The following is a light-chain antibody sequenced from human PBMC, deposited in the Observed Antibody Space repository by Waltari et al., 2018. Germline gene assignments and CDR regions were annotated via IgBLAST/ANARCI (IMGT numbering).Light chain of an antibody. CDR2: GTS. J-gene: IGKJ4*01. Sequence: EIVLTQSPGTLSLSPGEGAALSCRASQTISSISLTWYQQKPGQAPSLLIYGTSSRATGIPDRFSGSGSGTYFTLTIRRLDPEDFAVYYCQQYDGSTVTFGGGTKVEVK. CDR3: QQYDGSTVT. V-gene: IGKV3-20*01. CDR1: QTISSIS.